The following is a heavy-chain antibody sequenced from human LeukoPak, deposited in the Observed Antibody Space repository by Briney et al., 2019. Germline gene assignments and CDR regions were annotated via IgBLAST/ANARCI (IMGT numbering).Heavy chain of an antibody. J-gene: IGHJ4*02. V-gene: IGHV3-53*01. Sequence: GGSLRLSCAASGFTVISNYMSWVRQAPGKGLECVSVIHDGGITYYADSVKGRFTISRDNSKNTVYLQMNSLRAEDTAVYYCASPRDDIVATPADYWGQGTLVTVSS. CDR3: ASPRDDIVATPADY. CDR2: IHDGGIT. CDR1: GFTVISNY. D-gene: IGHD5-12*01.